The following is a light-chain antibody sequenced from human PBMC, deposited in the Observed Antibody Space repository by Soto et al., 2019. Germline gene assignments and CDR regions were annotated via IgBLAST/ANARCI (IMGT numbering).Light chain of an antibody. Sequence: QSALTQPPSASGSPGQSVTISCTGTSRDIGGYNYISWYQQHPGKAPKLMIYEVSKRPSGVPDRFSASKSGNTASLTVSGLQAEDEADYYCASYAVSNVVFGGGTKLTVL. CDR2: EVS. CDR3: ASYAVSNVV. J-gene: IGLJ2*01. CDR1: SRDIGGYNY. V-gene: IGLV2-8*01.